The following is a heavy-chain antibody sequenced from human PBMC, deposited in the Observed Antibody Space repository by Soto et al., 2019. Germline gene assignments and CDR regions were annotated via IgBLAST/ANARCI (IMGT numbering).Heavy chain of an antibody. V-gene: IGHV4-31*03. Sequence: QVQLQESGPGLVKPSQTLSLTCTVSGDSISSSGHYWSWIRQHPGKGLEWIGYIYYSGSTYYNPSLKSRFPISVDTSKHQFSLKLSSVTAADTAVYYCARDLRCISTGCHYGMDVWGQGTTVTVSS. J-gene: IGHJ6*02. CDR1: GDSISSSGHY. CDR2: IYYSGST. CDR3: ARDLRCISTGCHYGMDV. D-gene: IGHD2-2*01.